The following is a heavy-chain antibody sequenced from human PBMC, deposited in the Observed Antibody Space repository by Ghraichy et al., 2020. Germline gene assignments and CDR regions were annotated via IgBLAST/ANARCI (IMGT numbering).Heavy chain of an antibody. V-gene: IGHV1-18*01. Sequence: ASVKLSCKASGYTFTSYGISWVRQAPGQGLEGMGWISAYNGNTNYAQKLQGRVTMTTDTSTSTAYMELRSLRSDDTAVYYCSGAESSGWYYWGQGTLVTVSS. D-gene: IGHD6-19*01. CDR1: GYTFTSYG. J-gene: IGHJ4*02. CDR3: SGAESSGWYY. CDR2: ISAYNGNT.